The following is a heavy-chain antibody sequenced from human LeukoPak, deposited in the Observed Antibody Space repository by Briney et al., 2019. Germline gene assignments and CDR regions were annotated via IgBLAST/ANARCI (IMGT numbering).Heavy chain of an antibody. Sequence: SETLSLTCTVSGGSISSSSYYWGWIRQPPGKGLEWIGSIYYSGSTYYNPSLKSRVTMSVDTSKNQFSLKLSSVTAADTAVYYCARGRATYYDSSGYYGSDAFDIWGQGTMVTVSS. CDR2: IYYSGST. CDR1: GGSISSSSYY. V-gene: IGHV4-39*07. CDR3: ARGRATYYDSSGYYGSDAFDI. J-gene: IGHJ3*02. D-gene: IGHD3-22*01.